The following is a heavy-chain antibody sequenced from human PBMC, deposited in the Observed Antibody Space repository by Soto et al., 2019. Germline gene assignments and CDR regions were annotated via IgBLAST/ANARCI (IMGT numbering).Heavy chain of an antibody. CDR3: ARMTTLTTKLFDY. CDR2: IYYSGST. J-gene: IGHJ4*02. D-gene: IGHD4-17*01. V-gene: IGHV4-59*01. CDR1: GGSLSTYY. Sequence: SETLSLTSTVSGGSLSTYYWSWIRQPPGKGLEWIAFIYYSGSTNYNPSLKSRVTISVDTSKNQFSLKLSSVTAADTAVYYCARMTTLTTKLFDYWGQGPLVTVS.